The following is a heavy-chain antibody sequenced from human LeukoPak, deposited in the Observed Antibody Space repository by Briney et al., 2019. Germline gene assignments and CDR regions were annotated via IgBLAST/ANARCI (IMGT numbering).Heavy chain of an antibody. D-gene: IGHD6-19*01. CDR1: GFTFGDYA. CDR3: AGGSYSTGWYVGY. J-gene: IGHJ4*02. Sequence: GGSLRLSCTASGFTFGDYAMSWFRQAPGKGLEWVGFIRNKGHGGTTEHAASVSGRFTISRDDSKSIDYLQMNSLKTEDTAVYYCAGGSYSTGWYVGYWGQGTLVTVSS. V-gene: IGHV3-49*03. CDR2: IRNKGHGGTT.